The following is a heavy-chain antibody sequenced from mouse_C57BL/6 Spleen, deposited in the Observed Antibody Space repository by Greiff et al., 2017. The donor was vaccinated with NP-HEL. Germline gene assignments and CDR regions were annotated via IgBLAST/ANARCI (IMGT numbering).Heavy chain of an antibody. Sequence: VQLQQPGAELVKPGASVKVSCKASGYTFTSYWMHWVKQRPGQGLEWIGRIHPSDSDTNYNQKFKGKATLTVDKSSSTAYMQLSSLTSEDSAVYYCAPLYYDYDEAFAYWGQGTLVTVSA. CDR3: APLYYDYDEAFAY. D-gene: IGHD2-4*01. J-gene: IGHJ3*01. V-gene: IGHV1-74*01. CDR1: GYTFTSYW. CDR2: IHPSDSDT.